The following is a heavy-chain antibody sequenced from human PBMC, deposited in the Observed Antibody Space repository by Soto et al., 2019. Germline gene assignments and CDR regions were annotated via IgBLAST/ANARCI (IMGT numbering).Heavy chain of an antibody. CDR3: ASWFYYESSGSLFDY. V-gene: IGHV1-69*12. D-gene: IGHD3-22*01. J-gene: IGHJ4*02. CDR1: GGTFSSYA. Sequence: QVQLVQSGAEVKKPGSSVKVSGKASGGTFSSYAISWVRQAPGQGFEWMGGTIPIFGTANYAQKFHGRVTITADESTSTAYMELSSLRSEETAVYACASWFYYESSGSLFDYWGQGTLVTVYS. CDR2: TIPIFGTA.